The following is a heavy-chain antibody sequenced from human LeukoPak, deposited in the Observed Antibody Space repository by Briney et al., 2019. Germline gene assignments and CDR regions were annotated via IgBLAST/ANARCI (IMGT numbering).Heavy chain of an antibody. CDR3: ASSVGSTDY. V-gene: IGHV4-34*01. CDR2: INHRGST. CDR1: GEPLSKYY. J-gene: IGHJ4*02. D-gene: IGHD1-26*01. Sequence: SETLSLTCPDHGEPLSKYYWTWIPQSPGKGLEWMGDINHRGSTNLNPSLKSRVTLSVDPSKHQFSLKLTSVTAADAAVYYCASSVGSTDYWGQGTLVTVSS.